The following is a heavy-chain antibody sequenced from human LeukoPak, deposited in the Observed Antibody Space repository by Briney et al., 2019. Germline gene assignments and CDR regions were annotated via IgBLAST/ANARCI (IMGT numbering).Heavy chain of an antibody. D-gene: IGHD3-3*01. J-gene: IGHJ6*02. CDR2: MSYDGSNK. CDR3: ARGGTYYEMDYYYGMDV. CDR1: GFTFSSYA. V-gene: IGHV3-30-3*01. Sequence: GGSLRLSCAASGFTFSSYAMHWVRQAPGKGLEWVAVMSYDGSNKYYADSVEGRFTISRDNSKNTLYLQMSSLRAEDTAVYYCARGGTYYEMDYYYGMDVRGQGTTVTVSS.